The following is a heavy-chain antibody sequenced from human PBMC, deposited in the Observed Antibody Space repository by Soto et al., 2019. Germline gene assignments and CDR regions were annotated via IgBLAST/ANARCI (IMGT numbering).Heavy chain of an antibody. D-gene: IGHD3-9*01. V-gene: IGHV4-34*01. CDR1: GGSFSGYY. CDR3: ARVLQYYDILTGYYKYYYYYGMDV. CDR2: INHSGST. Sequence: PSETLSLTCAVYGGSFSGYYWSWIRQPPEKGLEWIGEINHSGSTNYNPSLKSRVTISVGTSKNQFSLKLSSVTAADTAVYYCARVLQYYDILTGYYKYYYYYGMDVWGQGTTVTVSS. J-gene: IGHJ6*02.